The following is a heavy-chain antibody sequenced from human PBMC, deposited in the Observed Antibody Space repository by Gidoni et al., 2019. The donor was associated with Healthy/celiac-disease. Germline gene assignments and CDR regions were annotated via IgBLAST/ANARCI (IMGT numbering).Heavy chain of an antibody. CDR3: ARVGIPHVP. J-gene: IGHJ4*02. V-gene: IGHV1-3*01. Sequence: KFQGRVTITRDTSASTAYMELSSLRSEDTAVYYCARVGIPHVPWGQGTLVTVSS.